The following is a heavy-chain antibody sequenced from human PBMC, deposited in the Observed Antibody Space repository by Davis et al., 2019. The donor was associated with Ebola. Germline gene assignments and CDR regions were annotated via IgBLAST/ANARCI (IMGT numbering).Heavy chain of an antibody. J-gene: IGHJ6*02. CDR3: ARDKAPALGELSFGTYYYGMDV. V-gene: IGHV1-46*01. D-gene: IGHD3-16*02. CDR2: INPSGGST. Sequence: ASVKVSCKASGYTFTSYYMHWVRQAPGQGLEWMGIINPSGGSTSYAQKFQGRVTMTRDTSTSTVYMELSSLRSEDTAVYYCARDKAPALGELSFGTYYYGMDVWGQGTTVTVSS. CDR1: GYTFTSYY.